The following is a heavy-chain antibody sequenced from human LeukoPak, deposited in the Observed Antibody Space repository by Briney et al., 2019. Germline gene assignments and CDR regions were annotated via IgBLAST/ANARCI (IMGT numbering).Heavy chain of an antibody. CDR3: ARGEGPEYFQH. CDR1: GGSISSGPYF. Sequence: SETLSLTCSVSGGSISSGPYFWSWIRQSPGQGLEWIGYIWPSGSTNYNPSLSGRVAISVDRSKNQFSLKLSSVTAADTAVYYCARGEGPEYFQHWGQGTLVTVSS. V-gene: IGHV4-30-2*06. J-gene: IGHJ1*01. CDR2: IWPSGST.